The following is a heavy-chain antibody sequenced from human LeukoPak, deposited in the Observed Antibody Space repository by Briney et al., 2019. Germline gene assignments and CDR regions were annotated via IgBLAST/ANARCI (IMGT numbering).Heavy chain of an antibody. V-gene: IGHV4-34*01. Sequence: SETLSLTCAVYGGSFSGYYWSWIRQPPGKGLEWIGEINHSGSTNYNPSLKSRVTISVDTSKNQFSLKLGSVTAADTAVYYCARKRRYSYASTPFDYWGQGTLVTVSS. J-gene: IGHJ4*02. D-gene: IGHD5-18*01. CDR3: ARKRRYSYASTPFDY. CDR1: GGSFSGYY. CDR2: INHSGST.